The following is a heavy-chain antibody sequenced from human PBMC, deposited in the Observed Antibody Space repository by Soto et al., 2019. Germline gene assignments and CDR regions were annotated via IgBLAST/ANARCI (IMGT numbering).Heavy chain of an antibody. V-gene: IGHV6-1*01. J-gene: IGHJ6*02. D-gene: IGHD3-22*01. Sequence: SQTLSLTCAISGDSVSSNSAAWNWIRQSPSRGLEWLGRTYYRSKWYNDYAVSVKSRITINPDTSKNQSSLQLNSVTPEDTAVYYCARDLDYYDSSGYYYYYGMDVWGQGTTVTVSS. CDR2: TYYRSKWYN. CDR3: ARDLDYYDSSGYYYYYGMDV. CDR1: GDSVSSNSAA.